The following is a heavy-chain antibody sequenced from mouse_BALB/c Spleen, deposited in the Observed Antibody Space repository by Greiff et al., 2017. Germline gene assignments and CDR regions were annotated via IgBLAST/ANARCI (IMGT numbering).Heavy chain of an antibody. CDR1: GFSLTGYG. V-gene: IGHV2-6-7*01. CDR3: ARALSYGKASLGFAY. J-gene: IGHJ3*01. D-gene: IGHD2-1*01. Sequence: VQLQQSGPGLVAPSQSLSITCTVSGFSLTGYGVNWVRQPPGKGLEWLGMIWGDGSTDYNSALKSRLSISKDNSKSQVFLKMNSLQTDDTARYYCARALSYGKASLGFAYWGQGTLVTVSA. CDR2: IWGDGST.